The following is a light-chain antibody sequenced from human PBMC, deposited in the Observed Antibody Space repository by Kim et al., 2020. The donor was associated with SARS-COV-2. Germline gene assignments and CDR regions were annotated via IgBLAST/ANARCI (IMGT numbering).Light chain of an antibody. CDR1: SSDVGGYNL. CDR3: CSYAGRSIYV. Sequence: QSALTQPASVSGSPGQSITISCTGGSSDVGGYNLVAWYQQQPGTVPKLIIYEVTERPSGVSSRFSGSKSGNTASLTIAGRQTEDEADYYCCSYAGRSIYVFGSGTKVTVL. V-gene: IGLV2-23*02. CDR2: EVT. J-gene: IGLJ1*01.